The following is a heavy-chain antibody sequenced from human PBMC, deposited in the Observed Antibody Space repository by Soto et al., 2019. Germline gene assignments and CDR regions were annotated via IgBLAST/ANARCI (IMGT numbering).Heavy chain of an antibody. Sequence: ASVKVSCKASGYTFTGYYMHWVRQAPGQGLEWMGWINPNSGGTNYAQKFQGRVTMTRDTSISTAYMELSRLRSDDTAVYYCARALPRSSGYSYGALDYWGQGTLVTVSS. CDR1: GYTFTGYY. V-gene: IGHV1-2*02. J-gene: IGHJ4*02. CDR2: INPNSGGT. CDR3: ARALPRSSGYSYGALDY. D-gene: IGHD5-18*01.